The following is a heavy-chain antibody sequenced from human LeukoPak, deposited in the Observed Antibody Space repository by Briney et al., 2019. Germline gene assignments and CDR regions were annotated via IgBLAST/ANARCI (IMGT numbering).Heavy chain of an antibody. D-gene: IGHD2-2*01. Sequence: PSETLSLTCTVSGGSISSYYWSWIRQPAGKGLEWIGRIYTSGSTNYNPSLKSRVTISVDTSKNQFSLKLSSVTAADTAVYYCARHSHCSSTSCYDSSGYYYMDVWGKGTTVTVSS. CDR1: GGSISSYY. CDR2: IYTSGST. V-gene: IGHV4-4*07. J-gene: IGHJ6*03. CDR3: ARHSHCSSTSCYDSSGYYYMDV.